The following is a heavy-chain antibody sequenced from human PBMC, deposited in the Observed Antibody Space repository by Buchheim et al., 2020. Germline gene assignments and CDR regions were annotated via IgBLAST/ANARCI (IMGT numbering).Heavy chain of an antibody. V-gene: IGHV3-21*01. Sequence: VQLVESGGGVVQPGRSLRLSCAASGFTFSSYGMHWVRQAPGKGLEWVSSISSSSSYIYYADSVKGRFTISRDNAKNSLYLQMNSLRAEDTAVYYCARDGSDDSSSWYGPFDYWGQGTL. J-gene: IGHJ4*02. CDR1: GFTFSSYG. D-gene: IGHD6-13*01. CDR2: ISSSSSYI. CDR3: ARDGSDDSSSWYGPFDY.